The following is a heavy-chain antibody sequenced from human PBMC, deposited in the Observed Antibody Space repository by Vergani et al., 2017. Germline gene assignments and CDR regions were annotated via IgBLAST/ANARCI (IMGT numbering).Heavy chain of an antibody. Sequence: QVQLVESGGGVVQPGRSLRLSCAASGFTFSSYGMHWVRQAPGKGLEWVAVIWYDGSNKYYADSVKGRFTISRDNSKNALYLQMNSLRAEDTAVYYCARDGPLMVREWGDAFDIWGQGTMVTVSS. CDR1: GFTFSSYG. CDR2: IWYDGSNK. CDR3: ARDGPLMVREWGDAFDI. V-gene: IGHV3-33*01. D-gene: IGHD3-10*01. J-gene: IGHJ3*02.